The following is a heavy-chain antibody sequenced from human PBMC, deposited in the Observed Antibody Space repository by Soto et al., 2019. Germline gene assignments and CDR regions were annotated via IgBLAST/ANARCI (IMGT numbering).Heavy chain of an antibody. CDR1: GGTFSSYA. V-gene: IGHV1-69*01. CDR3: ASLGYCSSTSCLPNYYYGMDV. Sequence: QVQLVQSGAEVKKPGSSVKVSCKASGGTFSSYAISWVRQAPGQGLEWMGGIIPISGTANYAQKFQGRVTITADESTGTAYMELSSLRSEDTAVYYCASLGYCSSTSCLPNYYYGMDVWGQGTTVTVSS. D-gene: IGHD2-2*01. J-gene: IGHJ6*02. CDR2: IIPISGTA.